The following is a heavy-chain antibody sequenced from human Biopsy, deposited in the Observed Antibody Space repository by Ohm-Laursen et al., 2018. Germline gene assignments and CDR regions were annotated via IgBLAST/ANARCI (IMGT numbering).Heavy chain of an antibody. CDR2: THDTGTT. CDR3: AAGATWLVHY. J-gene: IGHJ4*02. CDR1: GDSISFPY. Sequence: GTLSLTCIASGDSISFPYWGWFRQPPGKGLEYIGSTHDTGTTDYSPSLKTRVSLSVDTSTKVFSLILSSVTAADTAVYYCAAGATWLVHYWGQGTLVTVSS. V-gene: IGHV4-59*11. D-gene: IGHD6-19*01.